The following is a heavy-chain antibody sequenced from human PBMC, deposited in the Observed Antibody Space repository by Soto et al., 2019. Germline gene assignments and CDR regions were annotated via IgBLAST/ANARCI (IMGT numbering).Heavy chain of an antibody. CDR2: VIPLLDIA. CDR1: GGTFRNDI. CDR3: AHMGIVLGASAIGYFYYGLAV. Sequence: SVKVSCKTSGGTFRNDIITWVRQAPGQGLEWMGRVIPLLDIAVYAQKFQGRVTITADESTSTAYMELSSLRSEDTAVYYCAHMGIVLGASAIGYFYYGLAVWGQGTTVTVSS. V-gene: IGHV1-69*02. D-gene: IGHD2-2*03. J-gene: IGHJ6*02.